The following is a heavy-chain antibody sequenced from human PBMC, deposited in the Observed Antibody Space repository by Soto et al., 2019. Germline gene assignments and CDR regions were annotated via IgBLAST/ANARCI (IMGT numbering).Heavy chain of an antibody. V-gene: IGHV3-74*01. CDR2: IKGDGSSL. Sequence: EVKVVESGGGLVQPGGSLRLSCAASGFTCSTYWMHWVRQVQGKGLVWVSRIKGDGSSLSYADSVKGRFTISRDNVENTVYLQMGSLRADDTALYYCARGLKNYYGVDACGHGTTVTVSS. CDR3: ARGLKNYYGVDA. J-gene: IGHJ6*02. CDR1: GFTCSTYW.